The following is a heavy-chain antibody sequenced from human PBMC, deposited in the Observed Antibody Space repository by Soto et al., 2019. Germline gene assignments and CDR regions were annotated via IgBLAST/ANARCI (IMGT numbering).Heavy chain of an antibody. CDR1: GGSVSSGSYY. J-gene: IGHJ3*02. V-gene: IGHV4-61*01. Sequence: SETLSLTCTVSGGSVSSGSYYWSWIRQPPGKGLEWIGYIYYSGSTNYNPSLKSRVTISVDTSKNQFSLKLSSVTAADTAVYYCARALGENAFDIWGQGTMVTVSS. CDR3: ARALGENAFDI. D-gene: IGHD3-16*01. CDR2: IYYSGST.